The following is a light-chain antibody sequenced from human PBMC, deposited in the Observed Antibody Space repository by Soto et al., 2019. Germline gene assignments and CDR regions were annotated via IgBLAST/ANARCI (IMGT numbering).Light chain of an antibody. V-gene: IGKV3-20*01. CDR2: RAS. Sequence: EIALAQSPCTLSLSAGERATLSCRASQSVSNNYLAWYQQKPGQAPRLLIYRASNRATGIPERFSGSGSGTDSTLTISRLAPEDFEVYYCQQYGSSPWTFGQGTKVDIK. CDR1: QSVSNNY. J-gene: IGKJ1*01. CDR3: QQYGSSPWT.